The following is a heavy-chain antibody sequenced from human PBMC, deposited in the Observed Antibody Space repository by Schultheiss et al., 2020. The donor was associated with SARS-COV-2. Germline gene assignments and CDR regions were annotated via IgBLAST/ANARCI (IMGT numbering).Heavy chain of an antibody. CDR2: IKSKTDGGTT. CDR1: GFTFINHW. Sequence: GGSLRLSCAGSGFTFINHWMTWVRQAPGKGLEWVGRIKSKTDGGTTDYAAPVKGRFTISRDDSKNTLYLQMNSLKTEDTAVYYCTTYVLRYFDWLYGFDYWGQGTLVTVSS. D-gene: IGHD3-9*01. V-gene: IGHV3-15*01. CDR3: TTYVLRYFDWLYGFDY. J-gene: IGHJ4*02.